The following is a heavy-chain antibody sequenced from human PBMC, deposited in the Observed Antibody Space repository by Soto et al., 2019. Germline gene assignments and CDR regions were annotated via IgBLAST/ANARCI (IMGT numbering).Heavy chain of an antibody. V-gene: IGHV4-34*01. CDR2: INHSGST. Sequence: SETLSLTCAVYGGSFSGYYWSWIRQPPGKGLEWIGEINHSGSTNYNPSLKSRVTISVDTSKNQFSLKLSSVTAADTAVDYCARGGKGYYYGSGSYYYYYGMDVWGQGTTVTVPS. D-gene: IGHD3-10*01. CDR1: GGSFSGYY. J-gene: IGHJ6*02. CDR3: ARGGKGYYYGSGSYYYYYGMDV.